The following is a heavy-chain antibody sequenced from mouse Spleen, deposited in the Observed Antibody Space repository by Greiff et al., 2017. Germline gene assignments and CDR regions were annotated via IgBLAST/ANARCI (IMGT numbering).Heavy chain of an antibody. Sequence: VQLQQSGAELVKPGASVKLSCKASGYTFTSYWMQWVKQRPGQGLEWIGEIDPSDSYTNYNQKFKGKATLTVDTSSSTAYMQLSSLTSEDSAVYYCANYDGYYWYFDVWGAGTTVTVSS. CDR1: GYTFTSYW. J-gene: IGHJ1*01. CDR3: ANYDGYYWYFDV. CDR2: IDPSDSYT. D-gene: IGHD2-3*01. V-gene: IGHV1-50*01.